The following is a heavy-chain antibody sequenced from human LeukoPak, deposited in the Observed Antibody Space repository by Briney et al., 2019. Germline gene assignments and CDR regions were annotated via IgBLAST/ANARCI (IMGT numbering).Heavy chain of an antibody. J-gene: IGHJ4*02. CDR3: AKAIVDYGYCSGGSCYYFDH. CDR1: GFTFDDYA. D-gene: IGHD2-15*01. V-gene: IGHV3-9*01. Sequence: GGSLRLSCAASGFTFDDYAMHWVRQAPGKGLEWVSGISWNGGSIVYADSVKGRFTISRDSAKNSLYLQMNSLRPEDTALYYCAKAIVDYGYCSGGSCYYFDHWGQGTLVTVSS. CDR2: ISWNGGSI.